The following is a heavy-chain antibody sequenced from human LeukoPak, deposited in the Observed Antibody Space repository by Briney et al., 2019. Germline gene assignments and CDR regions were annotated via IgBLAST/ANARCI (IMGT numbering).Heavy chain of an antibody. D-gene: IGHD3-10*01. V-gene: IGHV3-30-3*01. CDR1: GSNFSSYA. Sequence: GGSLRLSCAASGSNFSSYAMHWVRQAPGKGLEWVAVILYDGSNIHYGDSVKGRFTTSRDNSKNTLYLQMNSLRGEDTAVYYCARPRPEGGAGSYFLKTWGQGALVTVSS. CDR2: ILYDGSNI. J-gene: IGHJ5*02. CDR3: ARPRPEGGAGSYFLKT.